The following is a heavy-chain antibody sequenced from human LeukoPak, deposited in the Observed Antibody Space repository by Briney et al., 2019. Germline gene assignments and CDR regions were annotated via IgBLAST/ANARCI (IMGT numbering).Heavy chain of an antibody. D-gene: IGHD5-24*01. CDR3: ARDRWLHGIYY. CDR2: IYYSGST. V-gene: IGHV4-59*01. Sequence: SETLSLTCTVSGGSISSYYWSWIRQPPGKGLEWIGYIYYSGSTNYNPSLKSRVTISVDTSKNQFSLKLSSVTAADTAVYYCARDRWLHGIYYWGQGTLVTVSS. J-gene: IGHJ4*02. CDR1: GGSISSYY.